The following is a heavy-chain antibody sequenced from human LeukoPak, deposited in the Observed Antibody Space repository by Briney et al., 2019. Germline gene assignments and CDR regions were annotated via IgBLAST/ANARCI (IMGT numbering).Heavy chain of an antibody. CDR2: IYTSGST. CDR3: ARSSGVRGVRERWFDP. D-gene: IGHD3-10*01. J-gene: IGHJ5*02. V-gene: IGHV4-61*02. Sequence: SETLSLTCTVSGNSISSGDYYWSWIRQPAGKGLEWIGRIYTSGSTNYNPSLKSRVTISVDTSKTQFSLRLSSVTAADTAVYYCARSSGVRGVRERWFDPWGQGTLVTVSS. CDR1: GNSISSGDYY.